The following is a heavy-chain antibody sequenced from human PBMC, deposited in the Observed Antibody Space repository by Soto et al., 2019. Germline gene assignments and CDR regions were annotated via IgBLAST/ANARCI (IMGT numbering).Heavy chain of an antibody. V-gene: IGHV4-39*01. J-gene: IGHJ4*02. CDR1: GGSVTNSSYY. CDR2: VYYRGRS. Sequence: PSETLSLTCTVSGGSVTNSSYYWGWIRQSPGKGLEWIGSVYYRGRSYSNSSVESRVTISVDTSKNRFSLSLNSVTASDAAVYFCVSQRTTVPTQAYFDYWGPGALVTVSS. CDR3: VSQRTTVPTQAYFDY. D-gene: IGHD4-17*01.